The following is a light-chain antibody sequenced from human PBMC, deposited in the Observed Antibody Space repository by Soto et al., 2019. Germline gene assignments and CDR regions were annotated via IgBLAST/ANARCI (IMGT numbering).Light chain of an antibody. CDR3: QHYNSYSEA. Sequence: DIKLTQSPSTLSGSVGDRVTLTCRASQTISSWLAWYQQKPGKAPKLLIYTASTLQSGVPSRFSGSGSGAEFTLTISSLQPEDFATYYCQHYNSYSEAFGQGTKV. CDR2: TAS. J-gene: IGKJ1*01. V-gene: IGKV1-5*03. CDR1: QTISSW.